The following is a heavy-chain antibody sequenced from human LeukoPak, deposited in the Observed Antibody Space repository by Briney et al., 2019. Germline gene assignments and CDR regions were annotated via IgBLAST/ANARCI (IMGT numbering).Heavy chain of an antibody. J-gene: IGHJ6*03. Sequence: SETLSLTCAVYGGSFSGYYWSWIRQPPGKGLEWIGEINHSGSTNYNPSLKSRVTISVDTSKNQFSLKLSSVTAADTAVYYCARSHKRRSSSFRYYYYYMDVWGKGTTVTVSS. CDR2: INHSGST. CDR1: GGSFSGYY. CDR3: ARSHKRRSSSFRYYYYYMDV. D-gene: IGHD6-6*01. V-gene: IGHV4-34*01.